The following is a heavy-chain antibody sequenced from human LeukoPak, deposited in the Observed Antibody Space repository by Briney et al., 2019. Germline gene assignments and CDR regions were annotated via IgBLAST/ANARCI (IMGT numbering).Heavy chain of an antibody. D-gene: IGHD2-2*01. CDR2: IYTSGST. V-gene: IGHV4-4*07. Sequence: SETLSLTCTVSGGSISSYYGSWIRQPAGKGLEWIGRIYTSGSTNYNPSLKSRVTMSVDTSKNQFSLKLSSVTAADTAVYSCARGYRYCGSTSCYAHWYFDLWGRGTLVTVSS. CDR1: GGSISSYY. J-gene: IGHJ2*01. CDR3: ARGYRYCGSTSCYAHWYFDL.